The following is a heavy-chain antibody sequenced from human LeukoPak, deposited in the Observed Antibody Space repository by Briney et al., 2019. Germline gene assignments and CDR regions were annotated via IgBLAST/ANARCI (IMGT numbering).Heavy chain of an antibody. CDR2: INWNGGST. CDR1: GFTFDDYG. CDR3: ARDGYDFWSGYSIDY. V-gene: IGHV3-20*04. Sequence: GGSLRLSCAASGFTFDDYGMSWVRQAPGKALEWVSGINWNGGSTGYADSVKGRFTISRDNDKNSLYLQMNSLRAEDTALYYCARDGYDFWSGYSIDYWGQGTLVTVSS. D-gene: IGHD3-3*01. J-gene: IGHJ4*02.